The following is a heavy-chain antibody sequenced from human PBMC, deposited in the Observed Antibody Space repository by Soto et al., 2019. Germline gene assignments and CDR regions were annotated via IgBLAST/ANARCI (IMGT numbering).Heavy chain of an antibody. J-gene: IGHJ6*02. CDR3: AKEEPITIFGVVVSRGGMDV. D-gene: IGHD3-3*01. V-gene: IGHV3-23*01. CDR2: ISGSGGST. CDR1: GFTFSSYA. Sequence: SGGSLRLSCAASGFTFSSYAMSWVRQAPGKGLEWVSAISGSGGSTYYADSVKGRFTISRDNSKNTLYLQMNSLRAEDTAVYYCAKEEPITIFGVVVSRGGMDVWGQGTTVTVYS.